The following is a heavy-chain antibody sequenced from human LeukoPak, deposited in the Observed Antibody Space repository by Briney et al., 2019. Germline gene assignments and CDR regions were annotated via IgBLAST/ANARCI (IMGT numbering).Heavy chain of an antibody. CDR3: ARHAVSGWYFDY. V-gene: IGHV4-34*01. CDR2: INHSGST. Sequence: SETLSLTCAVYGGSFSGYYWSWIRQPPGKGLEWIGEINHSGSTNYNPSLKSRVTISVDTSKNQFSLKLSSVTAADTAVYYCARHAVSGWYFDYWGQGTLVTVSS. D-gene: IGHD6-19*01. J-gene: IGHJ4*02. CDR1: GGSFSGYY.